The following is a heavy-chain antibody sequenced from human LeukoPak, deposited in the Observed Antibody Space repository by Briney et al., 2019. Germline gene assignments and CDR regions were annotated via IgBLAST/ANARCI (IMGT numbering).Heavy chain of an antibody. CDR3: ARGRQQLAY. CDR1: GGSLSSYY. D-gene: IGHD6-13*01. CDR2: IYCSGST. V-gene: IGHV4-59*01. J-gene: IGHJ4*02. Sequence: SETLSLTCTVSGGSLSSYYWSWIRQPPGKGLEWIGYIYCSGSTNYNPSLKSRVTISVDTSKNQFSLKLSSVTVADTAVYYCARGRQQLAYWGQGTLVTVSS.